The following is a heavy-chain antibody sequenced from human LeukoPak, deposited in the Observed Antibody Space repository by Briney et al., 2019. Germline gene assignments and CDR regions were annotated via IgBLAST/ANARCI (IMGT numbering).Heavy chain of an antibody. D-gene: IGHD4-17*01. J-gene: IGHJ5*02. CDR2: ITGGHYPT. Sequence: GGSLRLSCAASGFTFSSFAMTWVRQAPGKGLEWVSSITGGHYPTYNTDSVKGRFTISRDNSKNTLYLQMNSLRADGTAVYYCTKDPNGDYVDAFDPWDQGTLVTVSS. CDR3: TKDPNGDYVDAFDP. CDR1: GFTFSSFA. V-gene: IGHV3-23*01.